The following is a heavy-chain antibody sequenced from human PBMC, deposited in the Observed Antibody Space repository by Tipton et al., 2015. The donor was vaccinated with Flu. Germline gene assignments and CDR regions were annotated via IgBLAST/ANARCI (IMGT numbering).Heavy chain of an antibody. CDR3: VRLFRGTYHIDY. CDR2: INPDNGDT. Sequence: QLVQSGAEVKKPGASVKVSCKASGYTFTGHYLHWVRQAPGQGPEWMGWINPDNGDTKSAQKFQGRVTLTRDTSIRTIFMELNGLTSDDTAVYYCVRLFRGTYHIDYWGQGSLVTVSS. V-gene: IGHV1-2*02. CDR1: GYTFTGHY. J-gene: IGHJ4*02. D-gene: IGHD1-26*01.